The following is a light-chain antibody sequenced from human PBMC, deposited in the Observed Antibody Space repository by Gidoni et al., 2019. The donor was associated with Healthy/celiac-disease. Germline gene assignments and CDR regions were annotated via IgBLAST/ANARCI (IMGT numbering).Light chain of an antibody. V-gene: IGKV1-39*01. Sequence: DIQMNQSPSSLSASVGDRVTLTCRASQSISSYLNWYQQKPGKAPNLLIYAASSLQSGVPSRFSGSGSGTDFTLTISSLQPEDFATYYCQQSYSTPCTFGQGTKVEIK. CDR1: QSISSY. CDR3: QQSYSTPCT. J-gene: IGKJ1*01. CDR2: AAS.